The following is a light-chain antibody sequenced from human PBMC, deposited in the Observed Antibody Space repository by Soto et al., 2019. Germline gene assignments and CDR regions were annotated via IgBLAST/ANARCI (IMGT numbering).Light chain of an antibody. CDR2: EDS. CDR1: SSDVGNYNL. V-gene: IGLV2-23*01. Sequence: QSALTQPASVSGSPGQSIAISCTGTSSDVGNYNLVSWFQQYPGKAPKLMIYEDSKRPSGVSNRFSGSKSGNTASLTISGVQADDEADYYCCSYADSNTYVFGSGTKVTVL. J-gene: IGLJ1*01. CDR3: CSYADSNTYV.